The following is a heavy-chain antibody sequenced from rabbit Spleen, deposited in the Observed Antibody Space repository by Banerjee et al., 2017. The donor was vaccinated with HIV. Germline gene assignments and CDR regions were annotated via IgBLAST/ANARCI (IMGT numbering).Heavy chain of an antibody. J-gene: IGHJ4*01. D-gene: IGHD2-1*01. Sequence: QEQLEESGGDLVKPGASLTLTCTASGFTISSSYWICWVRQAPGKGLEWIACIYADSSSFTYYASWAKGRFTISKTSSTTVTLQMTSLTAADTATYFCARGSAAMTMVITGFYFNLWGPGTLVTVS. V-gene: IGHV1S45*01. CDR2: IYADSSSFT. CDR1: GFTISSSYW. CDR3: ARGSAAMTMVITGFYFNL.